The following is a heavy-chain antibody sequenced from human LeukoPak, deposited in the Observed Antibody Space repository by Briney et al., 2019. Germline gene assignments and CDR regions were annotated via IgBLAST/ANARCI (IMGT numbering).Heavy chain of an antibody. J-gene: IGHJ4*02. D-gene: IGHD3-22*01. CDR1: GGFISSGGYY. CDR2: IYYDGST. V-gene: IGHV4-31*03. CDR3: ATGYSGYYRLDY. Sequence: SETLSLTCTVSGGFISSGGYYWNWIRQHPGKGLEWIGYIYYDGSTYYNPSLKSRITISLDTSKHQFSLRLTSVTAADTAVYYCATGYSGYYRLDYWGQGTLVTVSS.